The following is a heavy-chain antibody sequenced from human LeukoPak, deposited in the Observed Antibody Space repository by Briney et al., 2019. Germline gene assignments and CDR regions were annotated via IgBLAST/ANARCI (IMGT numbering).Heavy chain of an antibody. V-gene: IGHV3-30*02. Sequence: GGSLRLSCAASGFTFSSYEMNWVRQAPGRGLEWVAYIRYDGSNKYYTDSVKGRFTISRDNSKNTLYLQMNSLRVEDTATYYCAKVAHYYYGSESYYFFEHWGQGTPVTASS. J-gene: IGHJ4*02. D-gene: IGHD3-10*01. CDR2: IRYDGSNK. CDR3: AKVAHYYYGSESYYFFEH. CDR1: GFTFSSYE.